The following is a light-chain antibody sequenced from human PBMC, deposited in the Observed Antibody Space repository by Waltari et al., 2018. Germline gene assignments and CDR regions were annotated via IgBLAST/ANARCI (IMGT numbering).Light chain of an antibody. CDR3: QQYSYSPNT. V-gene: IGKV3-20*01. CDR2: DAS. Sequence: EIVLTQSPGTLSLSPGQRATLSCRASQSVYSSYLAWYQQKPGQAPRLLIFDASNMATGIPDRFSGSGSGTDFTLTISRLEPEDFAVYFCQQYSYSPNTFGQGTKLEI. CDR1: QSVYSSY. J-gene: IGKJ2*01.